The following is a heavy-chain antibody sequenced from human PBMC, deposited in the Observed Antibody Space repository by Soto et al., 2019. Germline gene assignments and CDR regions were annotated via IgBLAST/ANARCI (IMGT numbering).Heavy chain of an antibody. Sequence: SLKVCCKASGGTFSIYATSCVRQAPGQGLEWMGGIIPIFGTANYAQKFQGRVTITADESTSAAYMELSSLRSEDTAVYYCAREARTTYYYDSSGSGYNWFDPWGQGTLVTVSS. V-gene: IGHV1-69*13. D-gene: IGHD3-22*01. CDR1: GGTFSIYA. CDR3: AREARTTYYYDSSGSGYNWFDP. CDR2: IIPIFGTA. J-gene: IGHJ5*02.